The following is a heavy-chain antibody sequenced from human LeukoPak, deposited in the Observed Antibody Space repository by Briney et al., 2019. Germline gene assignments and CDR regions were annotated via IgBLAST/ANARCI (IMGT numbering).Heavy chain of an antibody. CDR2: IYSGGST. CDR1: GFIVSSNY. Sequence: QSGGSLRLSCAASGFIVSSNYMSWVRQAPGKGLEWVSVIYSGGSTYYADSVKGRFTISRHNSKNTLYLQMNSLRAEDTAVYYCARENTAYGSGSYPDYWGQGTLVTVSS. V-gene: IGHV3-53*04. D-gene: IGHD3-10*01. J-gene: IGHJ4*02. CDR3: ARENTAYGSGSYPDY.